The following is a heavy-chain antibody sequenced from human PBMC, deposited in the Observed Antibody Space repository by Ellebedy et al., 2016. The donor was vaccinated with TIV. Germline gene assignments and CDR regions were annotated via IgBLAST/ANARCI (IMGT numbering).Heavy chain of an antibody. CDR2: IRQEGDEI. CDR1: GFNFRSYW. V-gene: IGHV3-7*01. J-gene: IGHJ5*02. Sequence: GESLKISCAASGFNFRSYWMTWVRQAPGKGLEWVAKIRQEGDEIYYVESVKCRFTISRDNANNSLFLQMNSLRVEDTAVYYCARRASDGDYAVQVNPWFDPWGQGTLVTVSS. CDR3: ARRASDGDYAVQVNPWFDP. D-gene: IGHD4-17*01.